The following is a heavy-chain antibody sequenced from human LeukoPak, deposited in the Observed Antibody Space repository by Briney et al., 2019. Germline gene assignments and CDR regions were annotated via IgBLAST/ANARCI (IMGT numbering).Heavy chain of an antibody. CDR1: GFTFSSYA. V-gene: IGHV3-23*01. Sequence: GGPLRLSCAASGFTFSSYAMSWVRQAPGKGLEWVSAISGSGGSTYYADSVKGRFTISRDNSKNTLYLQMNSLRAEDTAVYYCAKFAAMAIYYYYYGMDVWGQGTTVTVSS. D-gene: IGHD5-18*01. J-gene: IGHJ6*02. CDR2: ISGSGGST. CDR3: AKFAAMAIYYYYYGMDV.